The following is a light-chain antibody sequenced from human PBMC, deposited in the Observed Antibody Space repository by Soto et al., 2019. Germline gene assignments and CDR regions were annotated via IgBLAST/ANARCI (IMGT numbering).Light chain of an antibody. CDR1: QSVSST. CDR2: GAS. CDR3: QQYNNWPRT. J-gene: IGKJ1*01. V-gene: IGKV3-15*01. Sequence: EIVMTQSPATLSVSRGERATLSCRASQSVSSTLAWYQQKPGQAPRLLIYGASTRATGIPARFSGGGSGTEFTLTITSLQSEDLAVYYCQQYNNWPRTFGQGTKVDIK.